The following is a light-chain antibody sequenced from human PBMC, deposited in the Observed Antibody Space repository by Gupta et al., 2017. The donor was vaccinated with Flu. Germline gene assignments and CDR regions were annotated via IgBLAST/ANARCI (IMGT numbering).Light chain of an antibody. Sequence: VTPGQPASISCKSSQSLLHSDGKTYLYWYMQKKGQPPPILIYEVSNRFSGVPERISGSGSGTDFTLKISRVEAEDVGVYYCLQSLKFPFTFGGGTKVEIK. V-gene: IGKV2D-29*01. CDR1: QSLLHSDGKTY. CDR2: EVS. CDR3: LQSLKFPFT. J-gene: IGKJ4*01.